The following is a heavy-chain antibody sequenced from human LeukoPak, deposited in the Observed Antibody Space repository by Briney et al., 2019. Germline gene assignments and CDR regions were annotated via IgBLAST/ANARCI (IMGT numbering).Heavy chain of an antibody. CDR3: TTAMELLEEIDY. J-gene: IGHJ4*02. CDR1: GFTFSNAW. V-gene: IGHV3-15*01. Sequence: PGGSLRLSCAASGFTFSNAWMYWVRQAPGKGLEWVGRIKSNTSGGTTDYAAHGKGRITISKDDSKKMPELQMNSLKTEDTAVYYCTTAMELLEEIDYWGQGTLVTVSS. D-gene: IGHD1-7*01. CDR2: IKSNTSGGTT.